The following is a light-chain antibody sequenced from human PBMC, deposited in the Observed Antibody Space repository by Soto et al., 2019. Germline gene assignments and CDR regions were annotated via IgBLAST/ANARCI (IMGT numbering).Light chain of an antibody. CDR1: QSVSNNY. Sequence: EIVLTQSPGTLSLSPGERATLSCRASQSVSNNYLAWYQQKTGQAPRLLIYGASTKATGIPDRFSGSGSGTDFTLTSSRLEPEDFAVYYCQQYGSSGTFGQGTKVDIK. J-gene: IGKJ1*01. CDR3: QQYGSSGT. V-gene: IGKV3-20*01. CDR2: GAS.